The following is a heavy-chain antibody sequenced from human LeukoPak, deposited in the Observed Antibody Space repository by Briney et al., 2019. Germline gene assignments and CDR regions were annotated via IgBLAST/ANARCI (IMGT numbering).Heavy chain of an antibody. V-gene: IGHV3-23*01. CDR2: ISGSGGST. CDR3: ANGYSGYDQPFDY. Sequence: PGGSLRLSCAASGFTFSSYAMSCVRQAPGKGLEWVSAISGSGGSTYYADSVKGRFTISRDNSKNTLYLQRNSLRAEDTAVYYCANGYSGYDQPFDYWGQGTLVTVSS. CDR1: GFTFSSYA. J-gene: IGHJ4*02. D-gene: IGHD5-12*01.